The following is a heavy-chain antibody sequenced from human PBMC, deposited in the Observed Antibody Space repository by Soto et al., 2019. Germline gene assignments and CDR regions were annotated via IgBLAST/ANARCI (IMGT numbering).Heavy chain of an antibody. D-gene: IGHD3-3*01. V-gene: IGHV1-18*01. J-gene: IGHJ4*02. CDR3: ARDLAYYDFWSGYRTDLDY. CDR2: ISAYNGTT. CDR1: GYTFTSYG. Sequence: QVQLVQSGAEVKKPGASVKVSCKASGYTFTSYGISWVRQAPGQGLEWMGWISAYNGTTNYAQKLQGRVTMTPDTSTSTVYMELRSLRSDDTAVYYCARDLAYYDFWSGYRTDLDYWGQGTLVTVSS.